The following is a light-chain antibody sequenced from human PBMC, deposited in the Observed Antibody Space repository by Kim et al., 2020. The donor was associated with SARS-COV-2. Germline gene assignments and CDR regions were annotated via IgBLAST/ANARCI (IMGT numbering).Light chain of an antibody. CDR3: QSYDSSNPYVV. CDR1: SGSIASNY. Sequence: TVTISCTRSSGSIASNYVQRFQQRPGSSPTIVIYEDNERPSGVPDRFSGSIDSSSNSASLTISGLKTEDEADCYCQSYDSSNPYVVFGGGTQLTVL. V-gene: IGLV6-57*01. J-gene: IGLJ2*01. CDR2: EDN.